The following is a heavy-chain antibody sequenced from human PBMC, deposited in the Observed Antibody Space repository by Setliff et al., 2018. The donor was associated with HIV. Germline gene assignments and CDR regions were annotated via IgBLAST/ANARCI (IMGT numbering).Heavy chain of an antibody. CDR3: ARQGYCSGGSCYWFDP. Sequence: ETLSLTCAVYGGSFSGYYWSWIRQPPGKGLEWIGEINHSGSTNYNPSLKSRLTISVDTSKNQFSLKLSSVTAADTAVYYCARQGYCSGGSCYWFDPWGQGTLVTVSS. D-gene: IGHD2-15*01. CDR2: INHSGST. J-gene: IGHJ5*02. CDR1: GGSFSGYY. V-gene: IGHV4-34*01.